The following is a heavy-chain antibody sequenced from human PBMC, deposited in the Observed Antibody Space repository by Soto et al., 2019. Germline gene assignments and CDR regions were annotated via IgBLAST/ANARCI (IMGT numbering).Heavy chain of an antibody. D-gene: IGHD6-19*01. CDR2: VNEYGTDS. CDR3: ARVAVVTRGIDY. V-gene: IGHV3-74*01. J-gene: IGHJ4*02. CDR1: GFTFSGPW. Sequence: EVQLVESGGGLVQPGGSLRLSCVASGFTFSGPWMHWVRQAPGKGLVWVSRVNEYGTDSNYADSVKGRFTISRDNAKNTVYLQMNGLRAEDTAVYYCARVAVVTRGIDYWGQGTLVTVSS.